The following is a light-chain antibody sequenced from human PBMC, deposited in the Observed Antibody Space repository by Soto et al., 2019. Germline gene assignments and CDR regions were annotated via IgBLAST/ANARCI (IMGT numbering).Light chain of an antibody. V-gene: IGKV2-28*01. CDR3: MQVLHSPRS. Sequence: DIVMTQSPLSLPVTPGEPASISCRSSQSLLHSNGYNYLDWYLQKPGQSPQVLIYLGSNRASGVPDRFSCSGSGTDFTLKISRVEAEDVGVYYCMQVLHSPRSFGPGTKVDIK. CDR2: LGS. CDR1: QSLLHSNGYNY. J-gene: IGKJ3*01.